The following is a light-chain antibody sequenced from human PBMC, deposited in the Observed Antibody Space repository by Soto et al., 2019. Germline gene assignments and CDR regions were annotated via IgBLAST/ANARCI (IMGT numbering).Light chain of an antibody. CDR2: DVS. CDR3: SPYTSSSTLYV. V-gene: IGLV2-14*01. Sequence: QSALTQPASVSGSPGQSITISCTGTSSDVGGYNYVSWYQQHPGKAPKLMIYDVSNRPSGVSNRFSGSKSGNTASLTISGLQALAEADYYCSPYTSSSTLYVFGTGTKLTVL. CDR1: SSDVGGYNY. J-gene: IGLJ1*01.